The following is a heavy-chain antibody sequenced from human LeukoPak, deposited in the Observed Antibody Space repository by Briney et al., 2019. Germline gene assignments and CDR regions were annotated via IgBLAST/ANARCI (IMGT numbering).Heavy chain of an antibody. CDR1: GYSFTSYW. V-gene: IGHV5-10-1*01. D-gene: IGHD3-10*01. CDR2: IDPSDSYT. J-gene: IGHJ6*04. Sequence: GESLRISCKGSGYSFTSYWISWVRQMPGKGLEWMGRIDPSDSYTNYSPSFQGHVTISADKSISTAYLQWSSLKASDTAMYYCARLRIGYYGSGSYQYYGMDVWGKGTMVTVSS. CDR3: ARLRIGYYGSGSYQYYGMDV.